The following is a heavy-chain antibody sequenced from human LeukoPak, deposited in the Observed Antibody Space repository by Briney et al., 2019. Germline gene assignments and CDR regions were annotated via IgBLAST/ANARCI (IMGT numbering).Heavy chain of an antibody. D-gene: IGHD5-18*01. J-gene: IGHJ3*02. CDR2: IYWDDDS. Sequence: SGPTLVNPTQTLTLTCSLSGVSLSTSGVGVGWIRQPPVKALEWLALIYWDDDSRYSPSLKSRLTIAKDTSKNQVVLTLTNMDSVDTATYYCAHSQVFSYGSFHDAYDIWGLGMLVTVPS. CDR1: GVSLSTSGVG. CDR3: AHSQVFSYGSFHDAYDI. V-gene: IGHV2-5*02.